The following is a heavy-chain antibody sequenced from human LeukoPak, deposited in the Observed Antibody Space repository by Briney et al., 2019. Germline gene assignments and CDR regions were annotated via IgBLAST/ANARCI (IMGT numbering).Heavy chain of an antibody. CDR1: GFTFSSYW. D-gene: IGHD3-22*01. CDR3: ARLAYYDSSGYYPLDY. V-gene: IGHV3-7*05. CDR2: IKQDGSEK. J-gene: IGHJ4*02. Sequence: GGSLRLSCAASGFTFSSYWMSWVRQAPGKGLEWVANIKQDGSEKYYVDSVKGRFTISRHNSKNTLYLQMNSLRAEDTAVYYCARLAYYDSSGYYPLDYWGQGTLVTVSS.